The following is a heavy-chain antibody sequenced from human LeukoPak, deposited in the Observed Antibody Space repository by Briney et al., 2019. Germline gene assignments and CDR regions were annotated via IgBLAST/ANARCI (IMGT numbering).Heavy chain of an antibody. CDR1: GYTFTSYG. D-gene: IGHD3-3*01. CDR3: ARRRDDFWSGYPDY. Sequence: ASVKVSCKASGYTFTSYGTSWVRQAPGQGLEWMGWISAYNGNTNYAQKLQGRVTMTTDTSTSTAYMELRSLRSDDTAVYYCARRRDDFWSGYPDYWGQGTLVTVSS. V-gene: IGHV1-18*04. CDR2: ISAYNGNT. J-gene: IGHJ4*02.